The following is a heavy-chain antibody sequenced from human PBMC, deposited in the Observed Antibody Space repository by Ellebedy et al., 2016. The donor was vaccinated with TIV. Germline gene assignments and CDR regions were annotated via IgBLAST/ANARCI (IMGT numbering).Heavy chain of an antibody. J-gene: IGHJ4*02. D-gene: IGHD5-18*01. V-gene: IGHV4-4*02. Sequence: MPSETLFLTCAVSGGSVSSNNWWSRARQPPGKGLEWMGDIFHDGLTVQNPSLKSRVTISVDKTKNQLSLNLSAVTAADTAVYYCARVEWVQLGLEYWGQGILVTVSS. CDR1: GGSVSSNNW. CDR2: IFHDGLT. CDR3: ARVEWVQLGLEY.